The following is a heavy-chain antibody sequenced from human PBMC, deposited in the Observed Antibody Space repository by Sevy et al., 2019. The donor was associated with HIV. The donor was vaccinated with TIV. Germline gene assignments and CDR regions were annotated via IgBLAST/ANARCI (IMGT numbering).Heavy chain of an antibody. CDR1: RFTFSSYA. J-gene: IGHJ4*02. CDR3: ANALVVTATPYYFHY. V-gene: IGHV3-23*01. CDR2: ISGSGGAT. D-gene: IGHD2-21*02. Sequence: GGSLRLSCAASRFTFSSYAMSWVRQAPGKGLEWVSAISGSGGATFYADSVKGRFTISRDNSKNTLFLQMNSLRAEDTAVYYCANALVVTATPYYFHYWGQGTLVTVSS.